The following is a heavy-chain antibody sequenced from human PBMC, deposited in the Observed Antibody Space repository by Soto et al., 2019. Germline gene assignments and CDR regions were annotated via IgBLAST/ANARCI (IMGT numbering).Heavy chain of an antibody. J-gene: IGHJ5*02. CDR3: ARGHPYYDILTGYYNLWWFDP. CDR2: VSHSGDT. V-gene: IGHV4-4*02. CDR1: GGSISSSDW. D-gene: IGHD3-9*01. Sequence: PSETLSLTCAVSGGSISSSDWWSWVRQPPGKGLEWIGEVSHSGDTNYNPSLKSRVTISVDKSKNQFSLKLSSVTAADTAVYYCARGHPYYDILTGYYNLWWFDPWGQGTLVTVAS.